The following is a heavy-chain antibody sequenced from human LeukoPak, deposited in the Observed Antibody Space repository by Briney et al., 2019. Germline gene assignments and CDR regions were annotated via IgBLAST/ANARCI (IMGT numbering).Heavy chain of an antibody. CDR2: ISSSRSTT. J-gene: IGHJ6*04. Sequence: GGSLRLSCAASGFTFDDYGMTWVRQAPGKGLEWISFISSSRSTTYYADSVKGRCTISRDNAKNSLFLQMNSLRGEDTAVYYCARDGTPSYTSGWVYMDAWGKGTTVTISS. CDR1: GFTFDDYG. V-gene: IGHV3-48*03. CDR3: ARDGTPSYTSGWVYMDA. D-gene: IGHD6-19*01.